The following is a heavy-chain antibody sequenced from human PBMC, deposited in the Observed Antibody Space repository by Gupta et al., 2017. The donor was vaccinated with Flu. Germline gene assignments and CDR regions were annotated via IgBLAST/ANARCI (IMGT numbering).Heavy chain of an antibody. Sequence: YALGWVPRAPGKVLEGVSIISRGGDDTVYADSGKRRVTVSRDNSKNTLAGDMRTLGGEVTAIYYFAKDTGSGGAREVITSWGQGTLVTV. CDR3: AKDTGSGGAREVITS. CDR1: YA. CDR2: ISRGGDDT. V-gene: IGHV3-23*01. J-gene: IGHJ4*02. D-gene: IGHD3-10*01.